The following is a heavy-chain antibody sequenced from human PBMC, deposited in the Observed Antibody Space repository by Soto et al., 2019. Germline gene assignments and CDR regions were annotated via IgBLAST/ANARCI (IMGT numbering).Heavy chain of an antibody. Sequence: QVQLQESGPGLVKPSETLSLTCTVSGGSISSYYWSWIRQPPGKGLEWIGYIYYSGSTNYNPSLKSRVTISVATTKNHFPLRLIFVPAADTAVYYWARQGSYYDILTGLGVWGQGTLVTVS. CDR3: ARQGSYYDILTGLGV. D-gene: IGHD3-9*01. J-gene: IGHJ4*02. V-gene: IGHV4-59*08. CDR2: IYYSGST. CDR1: GGSISSYY.